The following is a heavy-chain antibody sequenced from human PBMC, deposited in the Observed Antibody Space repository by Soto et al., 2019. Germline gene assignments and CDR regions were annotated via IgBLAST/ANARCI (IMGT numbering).Heavy chain of an antibody. CDR3: AREVSGDWQAPTYGLYV. V-gene: IGHV4-30-4*01. J-gene: IGHJ6*02. D-gene: IGHD3-9*01. CDR1: GDSISSAHYY. CDR2: IYYSGTT. Sequence: QVQLQESGPGLVKPSQTLSLTCTVTGDSISSAHYYWSWIRPPPGKGLEWIGYIYYSGTTNYNPSLKSRVTMSLDTSKNQFSLKGSSDTAADTAVYYCAREVSGDWQAPTYGLYVWGQGTRVKVSS.